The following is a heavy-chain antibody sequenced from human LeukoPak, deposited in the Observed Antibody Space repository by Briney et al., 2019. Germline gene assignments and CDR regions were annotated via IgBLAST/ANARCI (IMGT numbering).Heavy chain of an antibody. D-gene: IGHD4-11*01. CDR3: ARHDYSNYFRGAFDI. J-gene: IGHJ3*02. CDR1: GGSFSGYY. Sequence: PSETLSLTCAVYGGSFSGYYWSWIRQPPGKGLEWIGEINHSGSTNYNPSLKSRVTISVDTSKNQFSLKLSSVTAADTAVYYCARHDYSNYFRGAFDIWGQGTMVTVSS. CDR2: INHSGST. V-gene: IGHV4-34*01.